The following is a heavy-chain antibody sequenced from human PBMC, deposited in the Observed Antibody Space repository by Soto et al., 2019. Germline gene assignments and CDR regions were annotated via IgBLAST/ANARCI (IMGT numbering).Heavy chain of an antibody. J-gene: IGHJ3*02. CDR2: IIPIFGTA. CDR3: ARDHLISYYDSTPDAFDI. Sequence: SVKVSCKASGGTFSSYAISWVRQAPGQGLEWMGGIIPIFGTANYAQKFQGRVTITADESTSTAYMELSSLRSEDTAVYYCARDHLISYYDSTPDAFDIWGQGTMVTVSS. CDR1: GGTFSSYA. D-gene: IGHD3-22*01. V-gene: IGHV1-69*13.